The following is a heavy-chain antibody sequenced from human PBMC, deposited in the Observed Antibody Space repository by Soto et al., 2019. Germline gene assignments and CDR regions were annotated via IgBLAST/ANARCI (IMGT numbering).Heavy chain of an antibody. D-gene: IGHD2-2*01. CDR3: ARGGYCSSTSCYYRAAFDI. CDR1: GGSISSYY. CDR2: IYYSGST. J-gene: IGHJ3*02. Sequence: QVQLQESGPGLVKPSETLSLTCTVSGGSISSYYWSWIRQPPGKGLEWIGYIYYSGSTNYNPSLKSRVTISVDTSKNQFSLKRSSVTAADTAVYYCARGGYCSSTSCYYRAAFDIWGQGTMVTVSS. V-gene: IGHV4-59*01.